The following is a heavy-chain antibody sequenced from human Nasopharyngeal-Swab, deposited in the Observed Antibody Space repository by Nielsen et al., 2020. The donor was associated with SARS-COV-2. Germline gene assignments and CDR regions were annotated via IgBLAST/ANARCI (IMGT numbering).Heavy chain of an antibody. J-gene: IGHJ5*02. CDR1: GFTFDEYA. CDR3: TKGSSSGSYPNWFDP. V-gene: IGHV3-9*01. D-gene: IGHD3-10*01. CDR2: ISWNSGTT. Sequence: GGSLRLSCAASGFTFDEYAMHWVRQAPGKGLEWVSGISWNSGTTIYADAVKGRFTISSDNAKSSLYLQMSSLRAEDTALYFCTKGSSSGSYPNWFDPWGQGTLVTVSS.